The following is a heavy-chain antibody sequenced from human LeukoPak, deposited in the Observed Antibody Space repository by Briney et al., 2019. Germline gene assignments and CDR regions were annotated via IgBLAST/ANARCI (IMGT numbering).Heavy chain of an antibody. CDR1: GFTFSSYG. D-gene: IGHD3-10*01. J-gene: IGHJ4*02. CDR3: AKRGDYFSSGSYYPFDY. CDR2: ISSRSSTI. V-gene: IGHV3-48*01. Sequence: PGGSLRLSCVASGFTFSSYGMNWVRQAPGKGLEWISYISSRSSTIYYADSMRGRFTISRDNSKNTLYLQMNSLRAEDTAVYYCAKRGDYFSSGSYYPFDYWGQGTLVTVSS.